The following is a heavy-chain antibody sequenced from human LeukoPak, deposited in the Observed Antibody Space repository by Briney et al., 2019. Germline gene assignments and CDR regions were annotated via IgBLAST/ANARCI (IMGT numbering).Heavy chain of an antibody. D-gene: IGHD3-10*01. CDR1: GFTFSSYS. CDR2: ISSSSSYI. CDR3: ARDKRSITMVRGVPRSPFDY. V-gene: IGHV3-21*01. Sequence: GGSLRLSCAASGFTFSSYSMNWVRQAPGKGLEWVSSISSSSSYIYYADSVKGRFTISRDNAKNSLYLQMNSLRAEDTAVYCCARDKRSITMVRGVPRSPFDYWGQGTLVTVSS. J-gene: IGHJ4*02.